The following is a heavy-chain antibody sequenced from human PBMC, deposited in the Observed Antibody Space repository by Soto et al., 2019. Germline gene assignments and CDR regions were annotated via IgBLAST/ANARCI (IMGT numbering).Heavy chain of an antibody. CDR3: AVYYGSGRHFDY. Sequence: PSETLSLTCTVSGGSISSGGYYWSWIRQHPGKGLEWIGYIYYSGSTYYNPSLKSRVTISVDTSKNQFSLKLSSVTAADTAVYYCAVYYGSGRHFDYWGQGTLVTVSS. J-gene: IGHJ4*02. CDR1: GGSISSGGYY. D-gene: IGHD3-10*01. V-gene: IGHV4-31*03. CDR2: IYYSGST.